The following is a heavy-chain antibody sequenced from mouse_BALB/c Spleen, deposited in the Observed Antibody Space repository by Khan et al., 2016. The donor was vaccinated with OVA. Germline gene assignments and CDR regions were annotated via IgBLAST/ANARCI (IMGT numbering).Heavy chain of an antibody. D-gene: IGHD2-4*01. CDR3: VKGDDYDGTY. Sequence: IQLVQSGPELKKPGEIVKISCKASGHTFTNYGMNWVKQAPGKGLKWMGWINTYTGETTYADDFKGRFAFSLETSASTAYLQINSLRNEDTATYFCVKGDDYDGTYWGQGTLVTVSA. J-gene: IGHJ3*01. CDR2: INTYTGET. CDR1: GHTFTNYG. V-gene: IGHV9-3-1*01.